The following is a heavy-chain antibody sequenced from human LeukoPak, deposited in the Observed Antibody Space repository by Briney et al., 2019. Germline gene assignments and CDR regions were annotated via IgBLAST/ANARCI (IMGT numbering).Heavy chain of an antibody. CDR3: AELGITMIGGV. J-gene: IGHJ6*04. CDR2: ISSSGSTI. Sequence: LSLTCAVYGGSFSGYYWSWVRQAPGKGLEWVSYISSSGSTIYYADSVKGRFTISGDNAKNSLYLQMNSLRAEDTAVYYCAELGITMIGGVWGKGTTVTISS. V-gene: IGHV3-11*04. CDR1: GGSFSGYY. D-gene: IGHD3-10*02.